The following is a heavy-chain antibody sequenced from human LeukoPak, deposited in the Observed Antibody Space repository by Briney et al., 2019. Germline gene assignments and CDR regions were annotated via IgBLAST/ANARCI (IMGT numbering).Heavy chain of an antibody. CDR2: VKEDGTTK. J-gene: IGHJ4*02. CDR3: VSQEVVPH. D-gene: IGHD2-15*01. CDR1: GFSFTNYW. V-gene: IGHV3-7*01. Sequence: QPGGSLRLSCAASGFSFTNYWMSWVRQAPGKGLEWVANVKEDGTTKQYVDSVKGRFAISRDNAKNLLYLQMDSLRAEDTAVYYCVSQEVVPHWGQGTLVSVSP.